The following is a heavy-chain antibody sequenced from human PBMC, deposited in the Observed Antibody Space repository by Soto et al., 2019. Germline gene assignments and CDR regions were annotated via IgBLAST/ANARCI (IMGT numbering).Heavy chain of an antibody. CDR2: ISYDGSNK. CDR1: GFTFSSYA. CDR3: ARGRGYCSSTSCAMKGSFNY. Sequence: QVQLVESGGGVVQPGRSLRHSCAASGFTFSSYAMHWVRQAPGKGLEWVAVISYDGSNKYYADSVKGRFTISRDNSKNTLYLQMNSLRAEDTAVYYCARGRGYCSSTSCAMKGSFNYWGQGTLVTVSS. D-gene: IGHD2-2*01. J-gene: IGHJ4*02. V-gene: IGHV3-30-3*01.